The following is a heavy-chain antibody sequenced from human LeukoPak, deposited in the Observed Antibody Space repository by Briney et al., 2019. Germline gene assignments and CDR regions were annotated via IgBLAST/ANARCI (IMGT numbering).Heavy chain of an antibody. CDR3: AKGHYYYYYMDV. J-gene: IGHJ6*03. CDR2: ISGSGGRT. Sequence: PGGSLRLSCGASGFTFSSYAMNWVRQAPGKGLEWVSSISGSGGRTHYADYVKGRFTISRDNSKNTLYLQMNSLRAEDTAVYYCAKGHYYYYYMDVWGKGTTVTISS. V-gene: IGHV3-23*01. CDR1: GFTFSSYA.